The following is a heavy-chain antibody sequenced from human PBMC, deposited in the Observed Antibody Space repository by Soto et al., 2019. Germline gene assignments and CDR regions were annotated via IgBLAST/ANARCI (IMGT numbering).Heavy chain of an antibody. J-gene: IGHJ6*02. CDR3: ACSVSGHYYYYGMDV. D-gene: IGHD6-19*01. V-gene: IGHV5-51*01. CDR1: GYSFTSYW. CDR2: IYPGDSDT. Sequence: GESLKISCKGSGYSFTSYWIGWVRQMPGKGLEWMGIIYPGDSDTRYSPSFQGQVTISADKSISTAYLQWSSLKASDTAMYYCACSVSGHYYYYGMDVWGQGTKVTVSS.